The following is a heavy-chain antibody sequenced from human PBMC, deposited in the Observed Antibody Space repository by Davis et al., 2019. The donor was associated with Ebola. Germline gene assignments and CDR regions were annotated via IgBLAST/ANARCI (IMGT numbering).Heavy chain of an antibody. CDR1: GYTFTSYG. J-gene: IGHJ4*02. CDR2: INPSGGST. Sequence: ASVKVSCKASGYTFTSYGISWVRQAPGQGLEWMGIINPSGGSTNYAQKFQGRVTMTTNTSISTAYMELSSLRSEDTAVYYCARAPAWSAINYYCFDYWGQGTLVTVSS. V-gene: IGHV1-8*02. CDR3: ARAPAWSAINYYCFDY. D-gene: IGHD3-10*01.